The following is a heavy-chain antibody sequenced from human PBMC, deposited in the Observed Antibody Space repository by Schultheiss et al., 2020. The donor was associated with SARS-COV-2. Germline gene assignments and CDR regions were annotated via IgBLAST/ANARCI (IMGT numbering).Heavy chain of an antibody. J-gene: IGHJ3*02. D-gene: IGHD3-3*01. V-gene: IGHV1-69*10. CDR2: IIPILGIA. CDR3: VREGVTWDAYDI. CDR1: GGTFSSYA. Sequence: KISCKASGGTFSSYAISWVRQAPGQGLEWMGGIIPILGIANYAQKFQDRVILTRDTSTTSAYMELRNLRSDDTAVYYCVREGVTWDAYDIWGQGTLVTVSS.